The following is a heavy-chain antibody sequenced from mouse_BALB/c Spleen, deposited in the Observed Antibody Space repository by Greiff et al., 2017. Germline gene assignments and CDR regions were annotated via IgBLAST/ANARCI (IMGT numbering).Heavy chain of an antibody. CDR1: GYTFTDYA. CDR3: ARGGYYGSSDWFAY. Sequence: QVQLQQSGAELVRPGVSVKISCKGSGYTFTDYAMHWVKQSHAKSLEWIGVISTYYGDASYNQKFKGKATMTVGKSSSTAYMELARLTSEDSAIYYCARGGYYGSSDWFAYWGQGTLVTVSA. D-gene: IGHD1-1*01. V-gene: IGHV1S137*01. CDR2: ISTYYGDA. J-gene: IGHJ3*01.